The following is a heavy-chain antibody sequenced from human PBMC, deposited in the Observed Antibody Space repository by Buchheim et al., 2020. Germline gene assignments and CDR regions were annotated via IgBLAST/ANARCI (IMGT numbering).Heavy chain of an antibody. CDR3: ARDRHYQYYYDSSGYDDAFDI. Sequence: QVQLVESGGGVVQPGRSLRLSCAASGFTFSSYAMHWVRQAPGKGLEWVAVISYDGSNKYYADSVKGRFTISRDNSKNKLNLQMNSLRAEDTAVYYCARDRHYQYYYDSSGYDDAFDIWGQGT. CDR2: ISYDGSNK. D-gene: IGHD3-22*01. J-gene: IGHJ3*02. CDR1: GFTFSSYA. V-gene: IGHV3-30*04.